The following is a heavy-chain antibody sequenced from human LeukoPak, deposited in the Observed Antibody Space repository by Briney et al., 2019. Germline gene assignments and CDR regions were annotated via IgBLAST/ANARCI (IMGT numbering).Heavy chain of an antibody. CDR3: ARESDGSGLWFGELSHYFDY. V-gene: IGHV4-4*07. CDR2: INTSGST. CDR1: GGSISSYY. J-gene: IGHJ4*02. Sequence: SETLSLTCTVSGGSISSYYWSWIRQPAGKGLEWIGRINTSGSTNYNPSLKSRVTISVDTSKNQFSLKLSSVTAADTAVYYCARESDGSGLWFGELSHYFDYWGQGTLVTVSS. D-gene: IGHD3-10*01.